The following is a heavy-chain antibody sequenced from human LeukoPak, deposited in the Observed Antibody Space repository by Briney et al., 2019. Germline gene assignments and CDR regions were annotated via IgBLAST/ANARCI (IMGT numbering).Heavy chain of an antibody. Sequence: GGSLRLSCAASGFTFSSYGMHWVRQAPGKGLEWVAVISYDGSNKYYADSVKGRFTISRDNSKNTLYLQMNSLRAEDTAVYYCAKDDRYYGEWGQGTLVTVSS. J-gene: IGHJ1*01. CDR2: ISYDGSNK. CDR3: AKDDRYYGE. D-gene: IGHD4-17*01. V-gene: IGHV3-30*18. CDR1: GFTFSSYG.